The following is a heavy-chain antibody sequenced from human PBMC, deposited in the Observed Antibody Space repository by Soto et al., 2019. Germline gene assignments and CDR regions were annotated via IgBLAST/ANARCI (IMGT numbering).Heavy chain of an antibody. CDR1: GFTFSSYS. J-gene: IGHJ4*02. CDR3: ARGRSGYVFDC. D-gene: IGHD3-22*01. V-gene: IGHV3-21*01. CDR2: ISSSSSYI. Sequence: GGSLRLSCAASGFTFSSYSMNWVRQAPGKGLEWVSSISSSSSYIYYADSVKGRFTISGDNAKNSLYLQMNSLRAEDTAVYYCARGRSGYVFDCWGQGTLVTVSS.